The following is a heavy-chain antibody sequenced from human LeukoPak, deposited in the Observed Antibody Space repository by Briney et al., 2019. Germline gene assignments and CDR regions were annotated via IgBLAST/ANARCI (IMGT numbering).Heavy chain of an antibody. CDR3: ARGPDYYDSSGFLYYFDY. CDR2: IYHSGST. Sequence: PSETLSLTCAVSGGSISSGGYSWSWIRQPPGKGLEWIGYIYHSGSTYYNPSLKSRVTISVDRSKNQFSLKLSSVTAADTAVYYCARGPDYYDSSGFLYYFDYWGQGTLVTVSS. V-gene: IGHV4-30-2*01. D-gene: IGHD3-22*01. J-gene: IGHJ4*02. CDR1: GGSISSGGYS.